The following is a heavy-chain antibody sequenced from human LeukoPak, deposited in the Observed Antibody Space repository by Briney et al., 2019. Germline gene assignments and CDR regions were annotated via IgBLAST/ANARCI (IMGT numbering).Heavy chain of an antibody. CDR3: ARDLDGYSKFDY. V-gene: IGHV4-31*03. J-gene: IGHJ4*02. CDR2: IYYSGST. CDR1: GGSIGSGGYY. Sequence: SQTLSLTCTVSGGSIGSGGYYWSWIRQHPGKGLEWIGYIYYSGSTYYNPSLKSRVTISVDTSKNQFSLKLSSVTAADTAVYYCARDLDGYSKFDYWGQGTLVTVSS. D-gene: IGHD5-24*01.